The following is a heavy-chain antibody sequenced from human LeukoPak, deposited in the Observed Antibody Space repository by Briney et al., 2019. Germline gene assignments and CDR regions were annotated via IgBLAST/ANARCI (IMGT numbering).Heavy chain of an antibody. Sequence: GGSLRLSCAASGFTLSSYWMSSVRQAPGKGLEWVANIKQDGSEKYYVDSVKGRFTISRDNAKNSLYLQMNSLRAEDTAVYYCARLEWLVFGYWGQGTLVTVSS. CDR1: GFTLSSYW. CDR2: IKQDGSEK. J-gene: IGHJ4*02. CDR3: ARLEWLVFGY. V-gene: IGHV3-7*03. D-gene: IGHD6-19*01.